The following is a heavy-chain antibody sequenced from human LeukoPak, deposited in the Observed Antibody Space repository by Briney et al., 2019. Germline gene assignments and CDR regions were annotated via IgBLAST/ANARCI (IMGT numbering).Heavy chain of an antibody. CDR2: IIPIFGTA. J-gene: IGHJ4*02. V-gene: IGHV1-69*13. CDR3: ARDQRVYYYDSSGYYTYFDY. D-gene: IGHD3-22*01. CDR1: GGTFSSYA. Sequence: ASVKVSCKASGGTFSSYAISWVRQAPGQGLEWMGGIIPIFGTANYAQKFQGRVTITADESTSTAYMELSSLRSEDTAVYYCARDQRVYYYDSSGYYTYFDYWGQGTLVTVSS.